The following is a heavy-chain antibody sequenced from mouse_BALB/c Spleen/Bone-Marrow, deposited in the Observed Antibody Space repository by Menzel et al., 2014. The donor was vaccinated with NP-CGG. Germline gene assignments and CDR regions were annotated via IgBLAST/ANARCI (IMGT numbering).Heavy chain of an antibody. CDR3: ARGNYGNYVDYFDY. D-gene: IGHD2-1*01. CDR1: GFTFSSYG. J-gene: IGHJ2*01. V-gene: IGHV5-6-3*01. CDR2: INSNGGST. Sequence: EVMLVESGGGLVQPGGSLKLSCAASGFTFSSYGMSWVRQTPDKRLELVASINSNGGSTYYPDSVKGRFTISGDSAKNTLSLQMSSLKSEDTAMYYCARGNYGNYVDYFDYWGQGTTLTVSS.